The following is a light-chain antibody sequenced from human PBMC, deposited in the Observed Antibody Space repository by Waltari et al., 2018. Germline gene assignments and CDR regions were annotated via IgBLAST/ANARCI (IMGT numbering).Light chain of an antibody. V-gene: IGKV3-20*01. CDR1: QSNRKY. CDR2: DAS. CDR3: QKYGSLPAT. J-gene: IGKJ1*01. Sequence: EIMLTQSPGTLSLSPGERATPPCRASQSNRKYLARYQQKPGQAPRLLIYDASIRATGISDRFSGSGYGTDFSLTISRLEPEDYAVYYGQKYGSLPATFGRGTKVEIK.